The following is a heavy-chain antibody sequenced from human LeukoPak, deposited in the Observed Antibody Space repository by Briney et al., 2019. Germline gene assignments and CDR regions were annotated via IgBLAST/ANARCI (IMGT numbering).Heavy chain of an antibody. J-gene: IGHJ4*02. D-gene: IGHD6-19*01. V-gene: IGHV1-2*02. CDR3: AKSLGSAHSSGWYVFRH. CDR1: GYTFTDYY. Sequence: GASVKVSCKTSGYTFTDYYMHWVRQAPGQGLGWMGWINPSGGGTNYAQKFQGRVTMTRDTSISAAYMELSRLTCDDTAVFYCAKSLGSAHSSGWYVFRHWGQGTLVTVSS. CDR2: INPSGGGT.